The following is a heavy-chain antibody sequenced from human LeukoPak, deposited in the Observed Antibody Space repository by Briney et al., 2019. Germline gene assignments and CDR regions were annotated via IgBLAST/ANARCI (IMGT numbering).Heavy chain of an antibody. D-gene: IGHD3-22*01. V-gene: IGHV3-30*03. J-gene: IGHJ4*02. Sequence: QPGGSLRLSCAASRFTFSTFGMHWVRQAPGKGLEWVAVLSSDGSNKYYADSVRGRFTISRDNSKDTLYLQMSSLRIEDTAVYYCRAATRYLDYYYDYWGQGTLVTVSS. CDR3: RAATRYLDYYYDY. CDR1: RFTFSTFG. CDR2: LSSDGSNK.